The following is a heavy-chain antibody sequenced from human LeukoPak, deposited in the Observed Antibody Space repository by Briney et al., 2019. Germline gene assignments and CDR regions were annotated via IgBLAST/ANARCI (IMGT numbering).Heavy chain of an antibody. CDR3: ARQMSITMIVFYY. D-gene: IGHD3-22*01. Sequence: SETLSLTCTVSGGSISSSSYYWGWIRQPPGKGLEWIGSIYYSGSTYYNPSLKSRVTISVDTSKNQFSLKLSSVTAADTAVYYCARQMSITMIVFYYRGQGTLVTVSS. J-gene: IGHJ4*02. CDR1: GGSISSSSYY. CDR2: IYYSGST. V-gene: IGHV4-39*01.